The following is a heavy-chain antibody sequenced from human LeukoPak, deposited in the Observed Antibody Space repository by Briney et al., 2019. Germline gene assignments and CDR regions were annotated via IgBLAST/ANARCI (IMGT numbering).Heavy chain of an antibody. V-gene: IGHV3-23*01. J-gene: IGHJ4*02. Sequence: PGGSLRLSCAASGFTFSNYAMSWVRQAPGKRLVWVSSLSDSGGDTNYADSVKGRFTISGDNSKNTLYLQMNSLRAEDTAVYYCAKHLAYGGNSPFDYWGQGTLVTVSS. CDR2: LSDSGGDT. D-gene: IGHD4-23*01. CDR3: AKHLAYGGNSPFDY. CDR1: GFTFSNYA.